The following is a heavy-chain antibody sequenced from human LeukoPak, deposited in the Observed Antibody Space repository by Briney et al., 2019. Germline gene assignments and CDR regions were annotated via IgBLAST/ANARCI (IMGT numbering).Heavy chain of an antibody. CDR3: ARGFFRYFDWLDPYYGMDV. CDR1: GGSVSSGSYY. J-gene: IGHJ6*02. V-gene: IGHV4-61*01. CDR2: IYYSGST. D-gene: IGHD3-9*01. Sequence: PSETLSLTCTVSGGSVSSGSYYWSWIRLPPGKGLEWIGYIYYSGSTNYNPSLKSRVTISVDTSKNQFSLKLSSVTAADTAVYYCARGFFRYFDWLDPYYGMDVWGQGTTVTVSS.